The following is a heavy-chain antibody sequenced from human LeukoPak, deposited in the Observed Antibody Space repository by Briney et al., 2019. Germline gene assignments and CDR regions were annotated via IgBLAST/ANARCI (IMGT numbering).Heavy chain of an antibody. CDR1: GYTFTGYY. D-gene: IGHD6-13*01. CDR2: INPNSGGT. Sequence: ASVKVSCKASGYTFTGYYMHWVRQAPGQGLEWMGWINPNSGGTNYAQKFQGWVTMTRDTSISTAYMELSRLRSDDTAVYYCARTEIGDRIAAAGTGYFDYWGQGTLVTVSS. J-gene: IGHJ4*02. CDR3: ARTEIGDRIAAAGTGYFDY. V-gene: IGHV1-2*04.